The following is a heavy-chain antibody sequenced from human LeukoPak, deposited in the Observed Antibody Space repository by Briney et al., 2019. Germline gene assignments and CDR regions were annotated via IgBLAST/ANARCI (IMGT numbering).Heavy chain of an antibody. J-gene: IGHJ4*02. Sequence: ASVKVSCKASGYTFTGYYMHWVRQAPGQGLEWMGWINPNSGGTNYAQKFQGRVTMTRDTSISTAYMELSRLRSDDTAVYYCARGNVKWELYFDYWGQGTLVTVSS. CDR3: ARGNVKWELYFDY. D-gene: IGHD1-26*01. CDR2: INPNSGGT. CDR1: GYTFTGYY. V-gene: IGHV1-2*02.